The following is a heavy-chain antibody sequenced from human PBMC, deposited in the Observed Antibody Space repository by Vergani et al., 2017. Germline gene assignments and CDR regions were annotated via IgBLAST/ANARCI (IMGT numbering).Heavy chain of an antibody. CDR1: GGSISSGGYY. Sequence: QVQLQESGPGLVKPSGTLSLTCAVSGGSISSGGYYWSWIRQHPGKGLEWIGYIYYSGSTYYNPSLKSRVTISVDTSKNQFSLKLSSVTSADTAVYYCATSTIFGVVIAAFDIWGQGTMVTVSS. V-gene: IGHV4-31*11. CDR3: ATSTIFGVVIAAFDI. D-gene: IGHD3-3*01. J-gene: IGHJ3*02. CDR2: IYYSGST.